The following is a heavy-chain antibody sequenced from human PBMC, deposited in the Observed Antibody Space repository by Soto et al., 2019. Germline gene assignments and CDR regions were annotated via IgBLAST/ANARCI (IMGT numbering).Heavy chain of an antibody. CDR1: DGSISSSSYY. D-gene: IGHD3-10*01. V-gene: IGHV4-39*01. J-gene: IGHJ6*02. CDR2: IYYSGST. CDR3: ARRASMVRGVNIYYYYGMDV. Sequence: PSETLSLTCTVSDGSISSSSYYWGWIRRPPGKGLEWIGSIYYSGSTYYNPSLKSRVTISVDTSKNQFSLKLSSVTAADTAVYYCARRASMVRGVNIYYYYGMDVWGQGTTVTVSS.